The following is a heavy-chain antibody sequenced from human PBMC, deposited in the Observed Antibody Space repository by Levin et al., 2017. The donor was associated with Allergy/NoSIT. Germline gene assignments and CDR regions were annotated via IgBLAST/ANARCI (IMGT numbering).Heavy chain of an antibody. CDR2: IHSDGST. CDR3: ARDLRGYKNYGMDV. D-gene: IGHD5-18*01. Sequence: QPGGSLRLSCAASTITVSSNYMSWVRQAPGKGLEWVSVIHSDGSTYYADSVKGRFTISRDNSKNTLYLQMNSLRAEDTAVYYCARDLRGYKNYGMDVWGQGTTVTVSS. V-gene: IGHV3-66*01. CDR1: TITVSSNY. J-gene: IGHJ6*02.